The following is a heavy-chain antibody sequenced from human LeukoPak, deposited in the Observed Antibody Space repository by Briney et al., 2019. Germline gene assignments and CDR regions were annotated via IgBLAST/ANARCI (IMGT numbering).Heavy chain of an antibody. CDR1: GFTVSSNYA. D-gene: IGHD5-12*01. CDR3: AKGPSNKWQFLFYMDV. J-gene: IGHJ6*03. CDR2: ITVSSVAT. Sequence: GGSLRLSCAASGFTVSSNYAMSWVRQAPGKGLEWVSVITVSSVATYYADYVKGRFTISRDNSKNTLYLQMNSLRAEDTAVYYCAKGPSNKWQFLFYMDVWGKGTTVTVSS. V-gene: IGHV3-23*01.